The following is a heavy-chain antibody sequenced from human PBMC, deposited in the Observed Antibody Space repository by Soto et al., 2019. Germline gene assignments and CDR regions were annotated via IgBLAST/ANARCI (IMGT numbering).Heavy chain of an antibody. V-gene: IGHV1-2*02. CDR1: GHTFSGYY. CDR2: VNPNSGGT. J-gene: IGHJ4*02. D-gene: IGHD1-26*01. CDR3: ASDYVGDELTVTTREFGRL. Sequence: QEQLVQSGADIKKPGASVKVSCKASGHTFSGYYVHWVRQAPGQGLEWMGWVNPNSGGTHYAQKFHGGVSMTRDTSLSAVYMELRRLRRDDMAAYFCASDYVGDELTVTTREFGRLWGQGTLVTVSS.